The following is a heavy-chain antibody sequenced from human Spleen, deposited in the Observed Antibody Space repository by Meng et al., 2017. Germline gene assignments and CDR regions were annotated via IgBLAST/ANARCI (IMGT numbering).Heavy chain of an antibody. CDR2: IATYYGNT. CDR1: GYTLTELS. D-gene: IGHD6-13*01. Sequence: ASVKVSCKVSGYTLTELSMHWVRQAPGKGLEWMGWIATYYGNTNYAQTLQGRVTMTADPSTSTVYMELRSLRPDDTAVYYCARLGSSPIAAAGFGDYYYGMDVWGQGTTVTVSS. J-gene: IGHJ6*02. CDR3: ARLGSSPIAAAGFGDYYYGMDV. V-gene: IGHV1-24*01.